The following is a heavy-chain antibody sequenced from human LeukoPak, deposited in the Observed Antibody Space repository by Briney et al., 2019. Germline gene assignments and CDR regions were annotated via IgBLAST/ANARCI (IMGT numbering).Heavy chain of an antibody. J-gene: IGHJ4*02. CDR2: ISGSGGST. D-gene: IGHD6-13*01. V-gene: IGHV3-23*01. Sequence: SGGSLRLSCAASGFTFSSYAMSWVRQAPGKGLEWVSAISGSGGSTYYADSVKGRFTISRDNSKNTLYLQMNSLRAEDTPVYCCAKEGLPDIAAAAYFDYWGQGPLLTVPS. CDR3: AKEGLPDIAAAAYFDY. CDR1: GFTFSSYA.